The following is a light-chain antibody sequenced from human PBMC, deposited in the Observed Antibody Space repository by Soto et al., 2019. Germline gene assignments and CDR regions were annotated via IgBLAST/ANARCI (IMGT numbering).Light chain of an antibody. Sequence: LLMTHSPATLSVSPGERATLSCRASQTLINKLAWFQQEPGQAPRLLIYDASTRATGVPARFSGSGSGTEFTLTISSMQSEDFAVYYCQQYNDWQWTFGQGTKVDXK. J-gene: IGKJ1*01. CDR1: QTLINK. CDR2: DAS. CDR3: QQYNDWQWT. V-gene: IGKV3-15*01.